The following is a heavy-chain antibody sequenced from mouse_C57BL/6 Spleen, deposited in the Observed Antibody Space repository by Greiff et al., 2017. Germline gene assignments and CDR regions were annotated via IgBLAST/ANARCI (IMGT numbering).Heavy chain of an antibody. CDR2: IDPETGGT. Sequence: QVQLQQSGAELVRPGASVTLSCKASGYTFTDYEMHWVKQTPVHGLAWIGAIDPETGGTASNQKFKGKAILTADKSSSTAYMELRSLPYEDSAVXYGTRYDTGNYYAMDYGGQGTSVTVSA. CDR3: TRYDTGNYYAMDY. J-gene: IGHJ4*01. V-gene: IGHV1-15*01. D-gene: IGHD2-3*01. CDR1: GYTFTDYE.